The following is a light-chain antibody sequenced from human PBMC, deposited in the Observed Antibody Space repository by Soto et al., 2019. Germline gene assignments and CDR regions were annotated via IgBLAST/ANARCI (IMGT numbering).Light chain of an antibody. Sequence: DIQLTQSPSFLSASVGDRVTITCRASQGISSYLAWYQQKPGKAPKLPIYAASTLQSGVPSRFSGSGSGTEFTLTISSLQPEDFATYYCQQLNSYPPFGQGTKVDIK. CDR2: AAS. CDR3: QQLNSYPP. J-gene: IGKJ1*01. CDR1: QGISSY. V-gene: IGKV1-9*01.